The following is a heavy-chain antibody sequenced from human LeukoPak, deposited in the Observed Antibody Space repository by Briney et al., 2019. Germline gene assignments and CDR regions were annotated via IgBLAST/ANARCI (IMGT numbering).Heavy chain of an antibody. D-gene: IGHD3-9*01. J-gene: IGHJ4*02. Sequence: GGSLRLSCAASGFTFSSHSMDWVRQAPGKGLEWVSYISSSSSTIYYADSVKGRFTISRDNAKNSLYLQMNSLRAEDTAVYYCARGLNYDILTGFDYWGQGTLVTVSS. V-gene: IGHV3-48*01. CDR1: GFTFSSHS. CDR3: ARGLNYDILTGFDY. CDR2: ISSSSSTI.